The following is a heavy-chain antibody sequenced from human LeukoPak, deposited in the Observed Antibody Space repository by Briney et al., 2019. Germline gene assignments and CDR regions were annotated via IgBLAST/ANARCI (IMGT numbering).Heavy chain of an antibody. CDR1: GFTFSSYG. CDR3: AKDQEYSYGFSFDIDY. J-gene: IGHJ4*02. D-gene: IGHD5-18*01. CDR2: ISYDGSNK. V-gene: IGHV3-30*18. Sequence: GGSLRLSCAASGFTFSSYGMYWVRQAPGKGLEWVAVISYDGSNKYYADSVKGRFTISRDNSKNTLYLQMNSLRAEDTAVYYCAKDQEYSYGFSFDIDYWGQGTLVTVSS.